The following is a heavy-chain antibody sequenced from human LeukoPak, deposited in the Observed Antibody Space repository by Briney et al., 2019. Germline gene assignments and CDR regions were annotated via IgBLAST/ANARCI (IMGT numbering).Heavy chain of an antibody. J-gene: IGHJ6*03. D-gene: IGHD3-3*01. CDR1: GFTFSSYG. V-gene: IGHV3-21*01. Sequence: PGGSLRLSCAASGFTFSSYGMNWVRQAPGKGLEWVSSISSSSSYIYYADSVKGRFTISRDDAKNSLYLQMNSLRAEDTAVYYCARDGYYDFWSGYYRNGYYYMDVWGKGTTVTVSS. CDR2: ISSSSSYI. CDR3: ARDGYYDFWSGYYRNGYYYMDV.